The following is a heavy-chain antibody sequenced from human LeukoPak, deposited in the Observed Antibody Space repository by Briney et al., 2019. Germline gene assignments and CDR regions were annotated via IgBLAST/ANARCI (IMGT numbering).Heavy chain of an antibody. CDR2: ISRTSSYI. J-gene: IGHJ4*02. D-gene: IGHD1-26*01. CDR1: GFTFSSYS. Sequence: GGSLRLSCAASGFTFSSYSMNWVRQAPGKGLEWVSSISRTSSYIYYADSVKGRFTISRDNSKNTLYLQINSLRAEDTAVYYCAKPSSGNYPPTGYWGQGTLVTVSS. CDR3: AKPSSGNYPPTGY. V-gene: IGHV3-21*04.